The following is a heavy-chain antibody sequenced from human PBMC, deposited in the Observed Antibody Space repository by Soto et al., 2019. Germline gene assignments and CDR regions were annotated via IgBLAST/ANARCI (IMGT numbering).Heavy chain of an antibody. CDR2: IIPIFGTA. CDR1: GGTFSSYA. V-gene: IGHV1-69*13. CDR3: ARASGIAAAYLAFDI. D-gene: IGHD6-13*01. Sequence: SSVKVSCKASGGTFSSYAISRVRQAPGQGLEWMGGIIPIFGTANYAQKFQGRVTITADESTSTAYMELSSLRSEDTAVYYCARASGIAAAYLAFDIWGQATMVTVSS. J-gene: IGHJ3*02.